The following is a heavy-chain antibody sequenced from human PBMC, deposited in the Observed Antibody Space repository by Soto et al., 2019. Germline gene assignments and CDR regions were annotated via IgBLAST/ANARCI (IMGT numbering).Heavy chain of an antibody. Sequence: SESLSLTCTVSGGSFSISSYYWGWIRQPPGKGLEWIGSIYYNRYTYYKKSIKSRLTISTDTSKNQLSLKVIYVTAEDTDVYYCERLNVNTAMAPEYWDYWGQGTLVTVSS. D-gene: IGHD5-18*01. V-gene: IGHV4-39*01. CDR2: IYYNRYT. CDR1: GGSFSISSYY. J-gene: IGHJ4*02. CDR3: ERLNVNTAMAPEYWDY.